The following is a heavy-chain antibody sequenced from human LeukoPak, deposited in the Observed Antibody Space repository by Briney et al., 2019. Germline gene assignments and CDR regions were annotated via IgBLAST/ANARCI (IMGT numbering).Heavy chain of an antibody. CDR3: AKRVDYGGSPFDY. Sequence: GESLKISCKGSGYSFTSYWIGWVRQMPGKGLEWMGIIYPGDSDTRYSPSFRGQVTISADKSISTAYLQWSSLKASDTAMYYCAKRVDYGGSPFDYWGRGTLVTVSS. D-gene: IGHD4-23*01. CDR1: GYSFTSYW. V-gene: IGHV5-51*01. J-gene: IGHJ4*02. CDR2: IYPGDSDT.